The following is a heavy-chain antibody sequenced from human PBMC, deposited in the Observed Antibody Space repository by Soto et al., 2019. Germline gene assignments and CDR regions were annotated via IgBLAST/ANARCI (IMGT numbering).Heavy chain of an antibody. D-gene: IGHD6-19*01. J-gene: IGHJ5*02. CDR2: MNPYSGNT. Sequence: QVQLVQSGAEVKKPGASVKVSCKASGYTFTSYDIHWVRRATGQGPEWMGWMNPYSGNTVYAQKFQGRVTMTMNTSMSTACRELSSLRSEDTAVYYCAKTRFGAVAGTWGQGTLVTVSS. V-gene: IGHV1-8*01. CDR3: AKTRFGAVAGT. CDR1: GYTFTSYD.